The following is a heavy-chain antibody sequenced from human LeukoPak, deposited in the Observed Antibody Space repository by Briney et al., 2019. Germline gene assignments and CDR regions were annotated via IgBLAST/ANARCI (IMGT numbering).Heavy chain of an antibody. V-gene: IGHV3-33*01. J-gene: IGHJ4*02. CDR1: GFTFSSFG. CDR2: IWNDGSNS. CDR3: ASSMAYNCLDY. Sequence: GGSLRLSCAASGFTFSSFGMHWVRRAPGKGLEWVAVIWNDGSNSCYADSVKGRFTISRDNAKNTLYLQMNSLRPEDTAVYYCASSMAYNCLDYWGQGTLVTVSS. D-gene: IGHD5-24*01.